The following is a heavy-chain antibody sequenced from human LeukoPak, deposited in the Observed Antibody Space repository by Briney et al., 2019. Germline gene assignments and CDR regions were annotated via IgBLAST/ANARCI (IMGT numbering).Heavy chain of an antibody. CDR1: GFTFSSFW. CDR2: INSDGFGP. D-gene: IGHD5-24*01. J-gene: IGHJ4*02. V-gene: IGHV3-74*03. CDR3: AREGWMATKSPFDY. Sequence: PGGSLTLSCSAAGFTFSSFWMHWVRQAPGKSLVLVSHINSDGFGPKYADYVKGRFTISRDKAKNTVYLHMNSMRAEDTAVYYCAREGWMATKSPFDYWGQGTLVTVS.